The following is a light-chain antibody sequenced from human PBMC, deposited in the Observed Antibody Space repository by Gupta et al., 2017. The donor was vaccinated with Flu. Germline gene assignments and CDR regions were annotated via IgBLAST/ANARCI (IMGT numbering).Light chain of an antibody. V-gene: IGLV6-57*01. CDR3: QSYEV. J-gene: IGLJ2*01. CDR2: EDD. Sequence: NFMLIQPHSVSESPGKTVTISCTRGSGSIGINYVQWYQQRPGTSPKNMIYEDDQRPSGVPDRFSGSIDRSSNSAYLTISGLKTEDEADYYCQSYEVFGGGTKLTVL. CDR1: SGSIGINY.